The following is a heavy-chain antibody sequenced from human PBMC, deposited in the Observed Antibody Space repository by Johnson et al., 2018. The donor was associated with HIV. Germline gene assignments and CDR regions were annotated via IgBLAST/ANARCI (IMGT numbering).Heavy chain of an antibody. CDR2: IRYDGDIT. CDR1: GFTFSNYG. J-gene: IGHJ3*02. CDR3: ARENNWNYEEYGFDI. Sequence: QVQLVESGGGVVQPGGSLRLSCAASGFTFSNYGMHWVRQAPAKGLEWVAFIRYDGDITYYVDSVKGRFTISRDNSKNTLNLEMNSLRVEDTAMYYCARENNWNYEEYGFDIWGQGTMVTVSS. V-gene: IGHV3-30*02. D-gene: IGHD1-7*01.